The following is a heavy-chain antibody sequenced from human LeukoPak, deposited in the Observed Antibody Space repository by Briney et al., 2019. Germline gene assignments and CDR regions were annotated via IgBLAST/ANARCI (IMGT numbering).Heavy chain of an antibody. V-gene: IGHV4-59*01. CDR3: ARDDGDSSGYYPNWFDP. CDR1: GGSISSYY. CDR2: IYYSGST. D-gene: IGHD3-22*01. Sequence: PSETLSLTCTVSGGSISSYYWSWIRQPPGKGLELIGYIYYSGSTNYNPSLKSRVTISVDTSKNQFSLKLSSVTAADTAVYYCARDDGDSSGYYPNWFDPWGQGTLVTVSS. J-gene: IGHJ5*02.